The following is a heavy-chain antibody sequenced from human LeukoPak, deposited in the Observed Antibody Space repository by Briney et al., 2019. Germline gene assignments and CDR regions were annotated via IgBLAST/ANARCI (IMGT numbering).Heavy chain of an antibody. D-gene: IGHD2-21*02. CDR3: ARELPREVTLDY. V-gene: IGHV3-74*01. CDR1: GFTLSSYE. Sequence: GGSLRLSCAASGFTLSSYEMHWVRQAPGKGLVWVSRINSDGSRTGYADSVKGRFTISRDNAKNTLYLQMNSLRAEDTATYYCARELPREVTLDYWGQGTLVTVSS. CDR2: INSDGSRT. J-gene: IGHJ4*02.